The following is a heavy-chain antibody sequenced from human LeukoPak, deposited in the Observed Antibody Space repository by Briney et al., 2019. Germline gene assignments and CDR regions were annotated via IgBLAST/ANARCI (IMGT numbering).Heavy chain of an antibody. V-gene: IGHV3-23*01. CDR1: GFTFSSYA. D-gene: IGHD1-26*01. CDR3: ARALIVGATAGDAFDI. J-gene: IGHJ3*02. CDR2: ISGSGGST. Sequence: GGSLRLSCAASGFTFSSYAMSWVRQAPGKGLEWVSAISGSGGSTYYADSVKGRFTISRDNSKNTLYLQMNSLRAEDTAVYYCARALIVGATAGDAFDIWGQGTMVTVSS.